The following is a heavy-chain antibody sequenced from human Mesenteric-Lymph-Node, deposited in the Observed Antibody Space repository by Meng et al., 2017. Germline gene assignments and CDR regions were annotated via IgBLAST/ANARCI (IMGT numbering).Heavy chain of an antibody. D-gene: IGHD5-18*01. Sequence: VQLQQWGAGLLKPSETLSLTCGIFGGPFSGYYWYWIRQPPGKGLEWIGEINHRGSTNYNPSLKSRVTISVDKSKNQFSLRLSSVTAADTAVYYRARVGWRQWSFDLWGRGTLVTVSS. CDR1: GGPFSGYY. CDR2: INHRGST. CDR3: ARVGWRQWSFDL. V-gene: IGHV4-34*01. J-gene: IGHJ2*01.